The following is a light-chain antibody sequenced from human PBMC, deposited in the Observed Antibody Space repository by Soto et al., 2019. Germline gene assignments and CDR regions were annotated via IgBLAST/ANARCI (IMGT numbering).Light chain of an antibody. CDR3: QKSYSTPLSP. V-gene: IGKV1-39*01. Sequence: DIQMTQSPSSLSASVGDRVTITCRTSQSISTYLNWYQHKPGKAPKLLIYAASSLQSGVPSRFSGSGSGTDFTLTISSLQPEDFSTYYCQKSYSTPLSPLGP. CDR1: QSISTY. CDR2: AAS. J-gene: IGKJ3*01.